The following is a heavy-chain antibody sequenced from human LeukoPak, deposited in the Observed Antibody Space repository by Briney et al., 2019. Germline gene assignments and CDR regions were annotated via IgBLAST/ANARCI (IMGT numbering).Heavy chain of an antibody. CDR1: GGSFSGYY. CDR2: IYYSGST. CDR3: ARNYCSSTSCYTPFDY. J-gene: IGHJ4*02. Sequence: SETLSLTCAVYGGSFSGYYWSWIRQPPGKGLEWIGSIYYSGSTYYNPSLKSRVTISVDTSKNQFSLKLSSVTAADTAVYYCARNYCSSTSCYTPFDYWGQGTLVTVSS. D-gene: IGHD2-2*02. V-gene: IGHV4-34*01.